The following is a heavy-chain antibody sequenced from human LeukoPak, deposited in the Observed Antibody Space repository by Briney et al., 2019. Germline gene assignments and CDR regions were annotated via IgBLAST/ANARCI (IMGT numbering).Heavy chain of an antibody. CDR1: GFTFSSYD. CDR3: ARGVDSSGYYDY. CDR2: IGTAGDT. D-gene: IGHD3-22*01. J-gene: IGHJ4*02. Sequence: GGSLRLSCAASGFTFSSYDMHWVRQATGKGLEWVSAIGTAGDTYYPGSVKGRFTISRENAKNSLYLQMNSLRAGDTAVYYCARGVDSSGYYDYWGQGTLVTVSS. V-gene: IGHV3-13*04.